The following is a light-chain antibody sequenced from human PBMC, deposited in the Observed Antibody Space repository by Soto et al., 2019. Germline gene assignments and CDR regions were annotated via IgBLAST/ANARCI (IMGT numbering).Light chain of an antibody. CDR2: TTS. V-gene: IGKV1-12*01. CDR3: QQATTYPIT. J-gene: IGKJ5*01. CDR1: QGDSAY. Sequence: DIQLTQSPSSVSASVGDRVTITCRATQGDSAYLAWYHQKPGTGPKLLIYTTSTLQSGVPSRFSGSRSGAEFTLNISSLQPEDFATYYCQQATTYPITCGQGTRLEIK.